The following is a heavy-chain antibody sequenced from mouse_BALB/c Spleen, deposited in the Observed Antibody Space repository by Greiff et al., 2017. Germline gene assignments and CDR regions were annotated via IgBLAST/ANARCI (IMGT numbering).Heavy chain of an antibody. V-gene: IGHV2-9*02. D-gene: IGHD2-4*01. CDR2: IWAGGST. CDR1: GFSLTSYG. CDR3: ARDGGMITTGEVYAMDY. Sequence: VQLQQSGPGLVAPSQSLSITCTVSGFSLTSYGVHWVRQPPGKGLEWLGVIWAGGSTNYNSALMSRLSISKDNSKSQVFLKMNSLQTDDTAMYYCARDGGMITTGEVYAMDYWGQGTSVTVSS. J-gene: IGHJ4*01.